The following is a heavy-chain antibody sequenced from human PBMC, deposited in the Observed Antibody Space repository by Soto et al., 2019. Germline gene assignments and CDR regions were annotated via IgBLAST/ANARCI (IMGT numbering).Heavy chain of an antibody. V-gene: IGHV4-31*03. D-gene: IGHD3-22*01. Sequence: PSETLSLTCTVSGGSISSGGYYWSWIRQHPGKGLEWIGYIYYSGSTYYNPSLKSRVTISVDTSKNQFSLKLSSVTAADTAVYYCARATHYYDSSGRVRYFDYWGQGTLVTVSS. J-gene: IGHJ4*02. CDR2: IYYSGST. CDR3: ARATHYYDSSGRVRYFDY. CDR1: GGSISSGGYY.